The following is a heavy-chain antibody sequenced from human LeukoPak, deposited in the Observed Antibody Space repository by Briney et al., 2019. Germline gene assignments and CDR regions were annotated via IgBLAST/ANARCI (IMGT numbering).Heavy chain of an antibody. J-gene: IGHJ4*02. D-gene: IGHD3-16*02. CDR3: VKYYRGPVHYYFDY. CDR2: ISDSGTNT. Sequence: GGSLRLSCAASGFSFSRSAMSWVRQAPGKGLEWVSVISDSGTNTYYADSVKGRFTLSRDSSKNTLFLQMNSLRTEDTAVYYCVKYYRGPVHYYFDYWGQGNLVTVSS. V-gene: IGHV3-23*01. CDR1: GFSFSRSA.